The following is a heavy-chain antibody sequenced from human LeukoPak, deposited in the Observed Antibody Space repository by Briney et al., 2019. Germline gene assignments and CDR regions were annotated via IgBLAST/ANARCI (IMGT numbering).Heavy chain of an antibody. V-gene: IGHV3-66*04. D-gene: IGHD3-9*01. CDR3: ARLDLVSGYDY. Sequence: PGGSLRLSCAVSGFTVSNNYMSWVRQGPGKGLEWVSVMYSGGTTVYADSAKGRLTISRDKSRNTVYLQMNSLRVEDTAVYYCARLDLVSGYDYWGQGTLVTVSS. J-gene: IGHJ4*02. CDR2: MYSGGTT. CDR1: GFTVSNNY.